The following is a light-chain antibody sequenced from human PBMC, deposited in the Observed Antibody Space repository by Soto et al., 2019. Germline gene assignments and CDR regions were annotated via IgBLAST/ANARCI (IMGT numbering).Light chain of an antibody. J-gene: IGLJ3*02. V-gene: IGLV2-14*01. Sequence: QSALTQPASVSGSPGQSITISCTGTSSDVGGYNYVSWYQQHPGKAPKLMIYEVSYRPSGVSNRFSGSNSGNTASLTISGLQAEDEADYYCISYTSSSTLVFGGGTKLTVL. CDR2: EVS. CDR1: SSDVGGYNY. CDR3: ISYTSSSTLV.